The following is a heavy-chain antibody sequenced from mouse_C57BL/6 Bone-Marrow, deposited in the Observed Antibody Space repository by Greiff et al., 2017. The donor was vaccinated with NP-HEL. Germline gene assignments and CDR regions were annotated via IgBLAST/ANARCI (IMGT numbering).Heavy chain of an antibody. Sequence: VQLQQSGAELVRPGTSVKLSCKASGYTFTSYWMHWVKQRPGQGLEWIGVIDPSDSYTNYNQKFKGKATLTVDTSSSTAYMQLSSLTSEDSAVYYCARVGYDYDEDAMDYWGQGTSVTVSS. V-gene: IGHV1-59*01. D-gene: IGHD2-4*01. CDR1: GYTFTSYW. CDR2: IDPSDSYT. J-gene: IGHJ4*01. CDR3: ARVGYDYDEDAMDY.